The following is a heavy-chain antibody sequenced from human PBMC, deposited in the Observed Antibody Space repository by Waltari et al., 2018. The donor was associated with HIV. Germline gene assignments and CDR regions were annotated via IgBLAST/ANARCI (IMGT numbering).Heavy chain of an antibody. Sequence: QVYLVQSGAELRKPGASVTGSCKASGYNFTNYVITWVRQAPGQGLEWMGWISGYNGDTKYAQKVRGRVTMTTDTSTSTAYLEMGSLRFDDTAVYYCARDHYYGSSGYYSDYWGQGTLVTVSS. J-gene: IGHJ4*02. CDR3: ARDHYYGSSGYYSDY. CDR2: ISGYNGDT. CDR1: GYNFTNYV. V-gene: IGHV1-18*01. D-gene: IGHD3-22*01.